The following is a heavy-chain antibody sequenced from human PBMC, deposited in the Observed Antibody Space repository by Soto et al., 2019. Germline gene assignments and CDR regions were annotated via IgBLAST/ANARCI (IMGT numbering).Heavy chain of an antibody. CDR3: ARGGGFDSFDY. CDR2: INHLETT. CDR1: GASITYGAYS. V-gene: IGHV4-30-2*01. Sequence: QLQLHMSGSGLVKPSQTLSLTCTVSGASITYGAYSWSWIRQTPGKGLEWIGYINHLETTFYNPSFDSRLTLSIDRTKNQFSLNLKSMSAADRAVYFCARGGGFDSFDYWGQGILVNVSS. D-gene: IGHD3-10*01. J-gene: IGHJ4*02.